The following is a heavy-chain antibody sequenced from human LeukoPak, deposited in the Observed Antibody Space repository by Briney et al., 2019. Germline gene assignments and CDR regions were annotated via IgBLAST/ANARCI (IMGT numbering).Heavy chain of an antibody. Sequence: GGSLRLSCAASGFTFSSYWMHWVRQAPGKGLVWVSRINSDGRSTSYADSVKGRFTISRDNAKNTLFLQMNSLRAEDTAVYYCAREGGYGDPDYWGQGTLVTVSS. CDR1: GFTFSSYW. D-gene: IGHD4-17*01. J-gene: IGHJ4*02. CDR3: AREGGYGDPDY. CDR2: INSDGRST. V-gene: IGHV3-74*01.